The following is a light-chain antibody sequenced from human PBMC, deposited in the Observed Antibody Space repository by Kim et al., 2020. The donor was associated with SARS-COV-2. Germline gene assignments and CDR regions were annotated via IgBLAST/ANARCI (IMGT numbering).Light chain of an antibody. CDR2: TEN. Sequence: GQLVTLSSSAMRSNIGNNTGSLFQQLPGTARKLLINTENGGTAGVPDGFTVAKSGTSASLAISVLQYEDEADYYCAAYDASLQGWVFGGGAQLTVL. V-gene: IGLV1-44*01. CDR3: AAYDASLQGWV. CDR1: RSNIGNNT. J-gene: IGLJ3*02.